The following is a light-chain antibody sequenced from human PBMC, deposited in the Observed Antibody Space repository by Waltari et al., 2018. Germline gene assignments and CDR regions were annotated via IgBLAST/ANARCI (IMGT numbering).Light chain of an antibody. CDR2: AAS. V-gene: IGKV3-20*01. CDR3: QNHERLPAT. CDR1: QNIVTY. Sequence: LTQSPGTLSVSPGERATLSCRASQNIVTYLVWYQQKPGQAPRLLMYAASRRATGIPDRFSGSGSGTDFSLTITRLEPEDFAVYYCQNHERLPATFGQGTKVEIK. J-gene: IGKJ1*01.